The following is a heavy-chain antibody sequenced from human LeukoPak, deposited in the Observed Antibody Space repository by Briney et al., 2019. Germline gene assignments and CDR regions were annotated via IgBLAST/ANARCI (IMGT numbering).Heavy chain of an antibody. CDR2: ISGSGGST. D-gene: IGHD2-15*01. V-gene: IGHV3-23*01. Sequence: PGGSLRLSCAASGFTFSSYAMSWVRQAPGKGLEWVSAISGSGGSTYYADSVKGRFTISRDNSKNTLYLQMNSPRAEDTAVYYCAKDRFVVVADRDAFDIWGQGTMVTVSS. CDR3: AKDRFVVVADRDAFDI. J-gene: IGHJ3*02. CDR1: GFTFSSYA.